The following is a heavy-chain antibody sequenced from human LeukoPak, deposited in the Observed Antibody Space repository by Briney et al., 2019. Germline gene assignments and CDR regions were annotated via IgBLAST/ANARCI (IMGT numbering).Heavy chain of an antibody. D-gene: IGHD3-3*01. CDR2: ISYDGSNK. Sequence: GGSLRLSCAASGFTFSSYAMHWVRQAPGKELEWVAVISYDGSNKYYADSVKGRFTISRDNSKNTLYLQMNSLRAEDTAVYYCARPYDFPYWGQGTLVTVSS. V-gene: IGHV3-30*04. CDR1: GFTFSSYA. CDR3: ARPYDFPY. J-gene: IGHJ4*02.